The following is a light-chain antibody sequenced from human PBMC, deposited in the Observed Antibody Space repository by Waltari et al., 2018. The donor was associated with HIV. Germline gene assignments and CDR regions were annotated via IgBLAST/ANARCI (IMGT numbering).Light chain of an antibody. Sequence: QSALTQPASVSGSPGQSITISSIASNVDIGSITFLTWYQQFPGRAPQLIISGGSIRSSRVSHRFSASNSGKTASLTISGLQTADEAIYYCSAYVGTLTPAFGGGTQVTVL. CDR3: SAYVGTLTPA. CDR1: NVDIGSITF. J-gene: IGLJ3*02. CDR2: GGS. V-gene: IGLV2-14*01.